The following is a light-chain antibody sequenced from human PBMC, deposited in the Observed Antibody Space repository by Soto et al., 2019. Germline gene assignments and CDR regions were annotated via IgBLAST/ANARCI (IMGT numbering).Light chain of an antibody. CDR2: DGS. CDR3: CSYAGSGTFYV. CDR1: TNNL. Sequence: QSVLTQPASLSGSPGQSITISCTGTTNNLVSWYQQHPGKAPKLMIYDGSEQPSGVSNRFSGSKSGSTASLTISGLQADDEADYYCCSYAGSGTFYVFGTGNKVTVL. J-gene: IGLJ1*01. V-gene: IGLV2-23*01.